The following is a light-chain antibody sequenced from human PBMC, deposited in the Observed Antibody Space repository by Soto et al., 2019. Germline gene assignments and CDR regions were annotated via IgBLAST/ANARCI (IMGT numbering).Light chain of an antibody. V-gene: IGLV1-40*01. CDR1: SSNIGAGYD. J-gene: IGLJ1*01. CDR2: DNS. Sequence: QSVLTQPPSVSGAPGQRVTISCTGSSSNIGAGYDVHWYQQLPGTAPKLLIYDNSNRPSGVPDRFSGSKSGTSASLAIPGLQAEDEADYYCQSYDRSLSGSRVFGTGTKVTVL. CDR3: QSYDRSLSGSRV.